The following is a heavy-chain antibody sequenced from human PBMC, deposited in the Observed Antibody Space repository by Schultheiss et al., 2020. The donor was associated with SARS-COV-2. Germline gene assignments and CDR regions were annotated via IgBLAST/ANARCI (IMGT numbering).Heavy chain of an antibody. CDR3: IRFYDSPDY. Sequence: GGSLRLSCAASGFSFSASAMHWVRQASGKGLEWVGRIRSKANNYATAYAASVKGRFIISRDDSKNTAYLQMNSLKTEDTAVYYCIRFYDSPDYWGQGTLVTVSS. J-gene: IGHJ4*02. V-gene: IGHV3-73*01. CDR2: IRSKANNYAT. D-gene: IGHD3-22*01. CDR1: GFSFSASA.